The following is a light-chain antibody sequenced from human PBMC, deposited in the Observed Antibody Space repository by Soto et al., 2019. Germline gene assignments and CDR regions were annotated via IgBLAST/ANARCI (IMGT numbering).Light chain of an antibody. V-gene: IGKV1-39*01. Sequence: IQMTQSPSSLSASVGNRVTITCRASQSINNCLSGFQQKPGQAPKLLIYAASSLQSGVPSRFSGSGSGTDFILTIDSLQPEDFATYFCHQTYIAPATFGQGTKVEVK. CDR3: HQTYIAPAT. J-gene: IGKJ1*01. CDR1: QSINNC. CDR2: AAS.